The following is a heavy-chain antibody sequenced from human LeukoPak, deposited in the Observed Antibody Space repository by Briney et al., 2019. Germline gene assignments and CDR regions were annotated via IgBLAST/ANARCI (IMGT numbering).Heavy chain of an antibody. V-gene: IGHV4-34*01. CDR3: ARRTVTTWGVDY. J-gene: IGHJ4*02. CDR2: INHSGST. Sequence: PSETLSLTCAVYGGPFSGYYWSWIRQPPGKGLEWIGEINHSGSTYYNPSLKSRVTISVDTSKNQFSLKLSSVTAADTAVYYCARRTVTTWGVDYWGQGTLVTVSS. CDR1: GGPFSGYY. D-gene: IGHD4-11*01.